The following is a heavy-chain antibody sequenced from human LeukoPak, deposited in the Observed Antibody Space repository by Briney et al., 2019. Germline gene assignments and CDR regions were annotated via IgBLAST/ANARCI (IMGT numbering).Heavy chain of an antibody. J-gene: IGHJ4*02. D-gene: IGHD4/OR15-4a*01. V-gene: IGHV3-23*01. CDR1: GFTFSSYA. Sequence: PGGSLRLSCAASGFTFSSYAMNWVRQAPGKGLEWVSISGSGGDTYYADSVKGRFTISRDNSKNTLYLQMNSLRAEDTAVYYCAKARGATYGTYSFDYWGQGTLVTVSS. CDR3: AKARGATYGTYSFDY. CDR2: ISGSGGDT.